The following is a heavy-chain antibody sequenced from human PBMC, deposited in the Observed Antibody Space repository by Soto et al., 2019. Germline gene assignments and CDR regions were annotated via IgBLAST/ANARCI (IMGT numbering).Heavy chain of an antibody. CDR2: SYYNGDT. CDR3: AREGGVLRLSNWFDS. Sequence: SETLSLTCTVSRDSVTSTSYYWSWVRRSPGKGLEWIGYSYYNGDTNYNPSLKSRVTISVDTSKNQFSLKLTSVTAADTGVYYCAREGGVLRLSNWFDSWGQGIQVTVS. J-gene: IGHJ5*01. D-gene: IGHD3-3*01. V-gene: IGHV4-61*01. CDR1: RDSVTSTSYY.